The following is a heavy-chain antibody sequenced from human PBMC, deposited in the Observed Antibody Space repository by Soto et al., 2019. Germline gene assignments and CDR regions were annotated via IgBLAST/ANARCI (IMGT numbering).Heavy chain of an antibody. CDR1: GGTFSSYA. Sequence: LVQSGAEVKKPGSSVKVSCKASGGTFSSYAISWXXXXXXXXXXWMGGIIPIFGTANYAQKFQGRVTITADKSTSTAYMELSSLRSEDTAVYYCARYPINDYSNPLAYWGQGTLVTVSS. CDR3: ARYPINDYSNPLAY. CDR2: IIPIFGTA. V-gene: IGHV1-69*06. J-gene: IGHJ4*02. D-gene: IGHD4-4*01.